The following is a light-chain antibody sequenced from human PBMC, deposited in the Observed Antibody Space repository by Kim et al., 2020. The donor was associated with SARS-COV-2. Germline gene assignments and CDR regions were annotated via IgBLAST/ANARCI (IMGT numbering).Light chain of an antibody. CDR1: QGVSSD. CDR2: GAS. V-gene: IGKV3-15*01. Sequence: SVSPGRRATLSCRASQGVSSDLAWYQQKPGQAPRLLIYGASTRATGIPARFSGSGSGTVFALTISSLQSEDFAVYYCQQYNNWPYTFGQGTKLEI. CDR3: QQYNNWPYT. J-gene: IGKJ2*01.